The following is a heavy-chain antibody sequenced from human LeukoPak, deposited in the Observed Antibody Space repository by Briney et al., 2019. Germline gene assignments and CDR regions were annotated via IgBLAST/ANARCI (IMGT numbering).Heavy chain of an antibody. D-gene: IGHD5-18*01. CDR3: ARDPTGGYSYGLLDY. CDR1: GFTFGSYA. J-gene: IGHJ4*02. CDR2: ISKDGSNK. V-gene: IGHV3-30*01. Sequence: GGSLTLYCAASGFTFGSYAVHWVRQAPGKGLEWVALISKDGSNKYYADSVKGRFTISRDNSKNTLYLQMNSLRVEDTAMYYCARDPTGGYSYGLLDYWGQGTLVTVSS.